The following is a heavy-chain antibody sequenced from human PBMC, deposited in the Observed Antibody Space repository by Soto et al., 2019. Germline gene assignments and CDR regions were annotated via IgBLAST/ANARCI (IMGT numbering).Heavy chain of an antibody. J-gene: IGHJ6*02. Sequence: QITLKESGPTLVKPTQTLTLTCSVSGFSLNTGGLGVGWIRQPPGKALEWLALIYWDDDKRYSPSLRNRLSISTHTPTNLVVLPRPTMDPVDTPTYYCIPSRGGGPPPPPSSPHSYSGLAAGGQGTTVPASS. CDR2: IYWDDDK. CDR3: IPSRGGGPPPPPSSPHSYSGLAA. V-gene: IGHV2-5*02. D-gene: IGHD2-21*01. CDR1: GFSLNTGGLG.